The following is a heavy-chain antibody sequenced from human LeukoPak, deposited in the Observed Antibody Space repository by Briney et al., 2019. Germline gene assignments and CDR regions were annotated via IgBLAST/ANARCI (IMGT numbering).Heavy chain of an antibody. D-gene: IGHD6-6*01. CDR3: ARDPVIAAHRPRPPGDY. Sequence: GASVKVSYKASGYTFTSYGISWVRQAPGQGLEWMGWSSAYNGNTNYAQKLQGRVTMTTDTSTSTAYMELRSLRSDDTAVYYCARDPVIAAHRPRPPGDYWGQGTLVTVSS. CDR1: GYTFTSYG. CDR2: SSAYNGNT. V-gene: IGHV1-18*01. J-gene: IGHJ4*02.